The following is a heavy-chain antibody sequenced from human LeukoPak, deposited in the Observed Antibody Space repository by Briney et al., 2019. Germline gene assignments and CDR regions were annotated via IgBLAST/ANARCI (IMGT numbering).Heavy chain of an antibody. CDR1: GFTFSSYA. J-gene: IGHJ4*02. Sequence: GGSLRLSCAASGFTFSSYAMSWVRLAPGKGLEWVSAISGSGGSTYYADSVKGRFTISRDNSKNTLYLQMNSLRAEDTAVYYCAKDLHIVVVPAAMGDWGQGTLVTVSS. D-gene: IGHD2-2*01. CDR3: AKDLHIVVVPAAMGD. CDR2: ISGSGGST. V-gene: IGHV3-23*01.